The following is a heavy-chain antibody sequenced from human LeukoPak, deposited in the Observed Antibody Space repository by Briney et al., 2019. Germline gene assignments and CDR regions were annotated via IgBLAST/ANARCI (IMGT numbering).Heavy chain of an antibody. CDR3: ARDREWLPQGPFDY. Sequence: PGGSLRLSCAVSGFTFSSYARHWVRQAPGKGLEWVAVISYDGSNKYYADSVKGRFTISRDNSKNTLYLQMNSLRAEDTAVYYCARDREWLPQGPFDYWGQGTLVTVSS. CDR2: ISYDGSNK. CDR1: GFTFSSYA. D-gene: IGHD6-19*01. J-gene: IGHJ4*02. V-gene: IGHV3-30-3*01.